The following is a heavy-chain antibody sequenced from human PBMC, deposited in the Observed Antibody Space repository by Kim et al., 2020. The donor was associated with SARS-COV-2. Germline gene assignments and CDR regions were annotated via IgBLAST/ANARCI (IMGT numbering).Heavy chain of an antibody. Sequence: GGSLRLSCAASGFTFSDYYMSWIRQAPGKGLEWVSYISSSSSYTNYADSVKGRFTISRDNAKNSLYLQMNSLRAEDTAVYYCARASYSSGWSDKEFDYWGQGTLVTVSS. CDR3: ARASYSSGWSDKEFDY. CDR2: ISSSSSYT. D-gene: IGHD6-19*01. J-gene: IGHJ4*02. V-gene: IGHV3-11*05. CDR1: GFTFSDYY.